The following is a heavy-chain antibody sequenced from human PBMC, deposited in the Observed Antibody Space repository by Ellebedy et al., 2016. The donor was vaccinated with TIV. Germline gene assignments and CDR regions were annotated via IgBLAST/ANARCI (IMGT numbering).Heavy chain of an antibody. CDR1: GFTFSRFC. CDR3: ARDVGADTYDN. J-gene: IGHJ4*02. V-gene: IGHV3-48*02. Sequence: GESLKISCAASGFTFSRFCMDWVLQAPGKGLEWISYISDSSVTIHYADSVKGRFTVSRDNGKNALYLQMNSLRDEDTAVYDCARDVGADTYDNWGQGTLVTVSS. CDR2: ISDSSVTI.